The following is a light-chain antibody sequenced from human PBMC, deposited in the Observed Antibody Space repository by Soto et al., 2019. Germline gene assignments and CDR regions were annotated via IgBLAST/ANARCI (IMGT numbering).Light chain of an antibody. CDR1: QTVRNNY. CDR2: DAS. V-gene: IGKV3-20*01. J-gene: IGKJ4*01. Sequence: VLKKSPGTLSLYTGERATLSCRASQTVRNNYLAWYQQKPGQAPRLLIYDASSRATGIPDRFSGGGSGTDFTLTISRLEPEDFAVYYCQQFSSYPLTFGGGTNVDI. CDR3: QQFSSYPLT.